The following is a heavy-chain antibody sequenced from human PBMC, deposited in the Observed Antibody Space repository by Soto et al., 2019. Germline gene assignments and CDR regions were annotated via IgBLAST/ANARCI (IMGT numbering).Heavy chain of an antibody. CDR1: GGTFSSYT. J-gene: IGHJ2*01. Sequence: QVQLVQSGAEVKKPGSSVTVSCKASGGTFSSYTISWVRQAPGQGLEWMGGIIPIFGTANYAQKFQGRGTITADESTSTAYMELRSLRSEDTAVDYCARGNHRWLQLWYFDLWGRGTLVTVSS. CDR2: IIPIFGTA. CDR3: ARGNHRWLQLWYFDL. V-gene: IGHV1-69*12. D-gene: IGHD5-12*01.